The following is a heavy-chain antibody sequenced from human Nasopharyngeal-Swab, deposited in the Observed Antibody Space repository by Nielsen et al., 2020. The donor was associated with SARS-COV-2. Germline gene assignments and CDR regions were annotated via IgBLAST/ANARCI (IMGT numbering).Heavy chain of an antibody. CDR3: ARVNGQLALAVRYFDL. CDR1: GFSFSDYY. D-gene: IGHD6-6*01. CDR2: ISTTGTTM. V-gene: IGHV3-11*01. J-gene: IGHJ2*01. Sequence: GESLKISCAASGFSFSDYYISWIRQAPGKGLEWVSYISTTGTTMYYADSVKGRFIISRDNAKNSLFLQMNGLRAEDTAVYYCARVNGQLALAVRYFDLWGRGTLVTVSS.